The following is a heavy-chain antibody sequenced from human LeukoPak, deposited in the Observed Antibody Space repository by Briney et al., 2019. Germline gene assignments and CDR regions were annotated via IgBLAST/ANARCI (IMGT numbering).Heavy chain of an antibody. CDR2: IKPDGSEK. CDR3: ARERTYSGSGSTYPYYDY. J-gene: IGHJ4*02. Sequence: GGSLRLSCAASGFMFSSCWMSWVRQSPGKGLEWVANIKPDGSEKYYVDSVKGRFTISRDNARNALYLEMNSLRVGDTAVYYCARERTYSGSGSTYPYYDYWGQGTLVTVSS. D-gene: IGHD3-10*01. V-gene: IGHV3-7*01. CDR1: GFMFSSCW.